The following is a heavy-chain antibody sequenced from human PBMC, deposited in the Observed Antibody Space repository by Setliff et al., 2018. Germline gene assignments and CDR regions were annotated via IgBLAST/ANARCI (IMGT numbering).Heavy chain of an antibody. Sequence: SETLSLTCTVSGDSISDASICAWIRQPPGKGLEFIGYVYYSGAASYDPSFKSRVTMSVDTSKTQFSLKLNSLTAADTAVYYCARGGTYRYFDYWGQGALVTVSS. CDR3: ARGGTYRYFDY. CDR2: VYYSGAA. V-gene: IGHV4-59*01. CDR1: GDSISDAS. J-gene: IGHJ4*02.